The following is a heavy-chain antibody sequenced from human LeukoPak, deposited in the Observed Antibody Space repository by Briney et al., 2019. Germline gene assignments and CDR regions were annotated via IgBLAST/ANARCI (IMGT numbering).Heavy chain of an antibody. Sequence: PSETLSLTCTVSGGSISSYYWSWIRQPAGKGLEWIGRIYTSGGAYYNPSLKSRVTMSVDTSKNQFSLKLSSLTAADTAVYYCATEEGADYGNYYFVAVWGKGTTVTVSS. CDR3: ATEEGADYGNYYFVAV. CDR2: IYTSGGA. CDR1: GGSISSYY. V-gene: IGHV4-4*07. D-gene: IGHD4-17*01. J-gene: IGHJ6*03.